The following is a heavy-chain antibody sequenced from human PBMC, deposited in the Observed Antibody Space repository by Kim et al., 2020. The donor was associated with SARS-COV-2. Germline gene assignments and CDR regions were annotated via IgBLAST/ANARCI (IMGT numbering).Heavy chain of an antibody. CDR2: LYHSGNT. Sequence: SETLSLTCAVSGDSISTTNWWSWVRQPPGKGLEWIGELYHSGNTNYNPSLKSRVSISVDHSKNQFSLRLNSVTAADTAVYYCARLRTDTGSYFRCDYWGQGTLVTVSS. D-gene: IGHD1-26*01. CDR1: GDSISTTNW. J-gene: IGHJ4*02. V-gene: IGHV4-4*02. CDR3: ARLRTDTGSYFRCDY.